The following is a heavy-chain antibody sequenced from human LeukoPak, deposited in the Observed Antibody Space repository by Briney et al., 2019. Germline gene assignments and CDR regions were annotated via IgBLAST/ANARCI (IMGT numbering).Heavy chain of an antibody. D-gene: IGHD5-24*01. CDR3: ARNIEGYKLYNFDS. Sequence: GGSLRLSCAASGFTFISYSMIWVRQAPGKGLEWVSSISSRSTYLYYADSVKSRFTISRDYAKNLLYLQMNSLRAEDTAVYYCARNIEGYKLYNFDSWGQGTLVTVSS. CDR1: GFTFISYS. V-gene: IGHV3-21*01. CDR2: ISSRSTYL. J-gene: IGHJ4*02.